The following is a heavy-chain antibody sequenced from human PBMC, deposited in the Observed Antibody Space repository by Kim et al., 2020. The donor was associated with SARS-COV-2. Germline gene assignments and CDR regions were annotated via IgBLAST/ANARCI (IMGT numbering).Heavy chain of an antibody. J-gene: IGHJ4*02. CDR3: ARDSGGYYDSSGYLDY. D-gene: IGHD3-22*01. CDR1: GFTFSSYS. Sequence: GGSLRLSCAASGFTFSSYSMNWVRQAPGKGLEWVSSISSSSSYIYYADSVKGRFTISRDNAKNSLYLQMNSLRAEDTAVYYCARDSGGYYDSSGYLDYWGQGTLVTVSS. V-gene: IGHV3-21*01. CDR2: ISSSSSYI.